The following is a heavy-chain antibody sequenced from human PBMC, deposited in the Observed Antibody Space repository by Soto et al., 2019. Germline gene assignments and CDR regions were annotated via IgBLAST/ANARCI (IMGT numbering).Heavy chain of an antibody. CDR3: ARDLAVAGTGSPYYGMDV. Sequence: QVQLVQSGAEVKKPGASVKVSCKASGYTFTSYGISWVRQAPGQGLEWMGWISAYNGNTNYAQKLQGRVTMTTDTSTSTAYMELRSLRSDDTAVYHCARDLAVAGTGSPYYGMDVWGQGTTVTVSS. CDR1: GYTFTSYG. CDR2: ISAYNGNT. D-gene: IGHD6-19*01. J-gene: IGHJ6*02. V-gene: IGHV1-18*04.